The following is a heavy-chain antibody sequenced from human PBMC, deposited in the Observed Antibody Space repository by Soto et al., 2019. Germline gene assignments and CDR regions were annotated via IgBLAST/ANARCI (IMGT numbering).Heavy chain of an antibody. CDR2: ISAYNSNA. CDR3: ARDLPPLDY. Sequence: QVQLVQSGAEVKQPGASVKVSCKASGYTFTSYYITWVRQAPGQGLEWMGWISAYNSNANYAQKLPGRVTMTTDTSTSTADLELRSLRSDDTAVYYCARDLPPLDYWGQGTLVTVSS. V-gene: IGHV1-18*01. CDR1: GYTFTSYY. J-gene: IGHJ4*02.